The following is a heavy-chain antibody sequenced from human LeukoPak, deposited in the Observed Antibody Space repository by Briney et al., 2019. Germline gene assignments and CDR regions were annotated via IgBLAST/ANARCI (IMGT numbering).Heavy chain of an antibody. CDR2: INHSGST. D-gene: IGHD3-22*01. J-gene: IGHJ4*02. CDR1: GGSFSGYY. Sequence: SETLSLTCAVYGGSFSGYYWSWIRQPPGKGLEWIGEINHSGSTNYNPSLKSRVTISVDTSKNQFSLKLSSVTAADTAVYYCARHTYYYDSSGYHVFDYWGQGTLVTVSS. CDR3: ARHTYYYDSSGYHVFDY. V-gene: IGHV4-34*01.